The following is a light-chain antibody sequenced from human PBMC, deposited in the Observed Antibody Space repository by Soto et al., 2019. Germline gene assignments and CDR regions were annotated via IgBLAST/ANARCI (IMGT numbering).Light chain of an antibody. CDR2: GAS. V-gene: IGKV3-20*01. CDR1: QGIGDT. Sequence: EVVMRQSPATLSVSPGEGATLSCRASQGIGDTLAWYQQKPGQAPRLLIYGASSRATGIPDRFSGSGSGTDFTLTISRLEPEDFAVYYCHQYDSWTFGQGTKVDIK. J-gene: IGKJ1*01. CDR3: HQYDSWT.